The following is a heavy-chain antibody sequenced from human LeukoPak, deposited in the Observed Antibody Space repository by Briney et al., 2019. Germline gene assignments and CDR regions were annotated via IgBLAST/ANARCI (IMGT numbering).Heavy chain of an antibody. Sequence: ASVKVSCKASGYTFTSYGISWVRQAPGQGLEWMGWISAYNGNTNYAQKLQGRVTMTTDTSTSTANMELRSLRSDDTAVYYCARRGSERFLEWLSHYYYMDVWGKGTTVTVS. V-gene: IGHV1-18*01. D-gene: IGHD3-3*01. CDR2: ISAYNGNT. CDR1: GYTFTSYG. CDR3: ARRGSERFLEWLSHYYYMDV. J-gene: IGHJ6*03.